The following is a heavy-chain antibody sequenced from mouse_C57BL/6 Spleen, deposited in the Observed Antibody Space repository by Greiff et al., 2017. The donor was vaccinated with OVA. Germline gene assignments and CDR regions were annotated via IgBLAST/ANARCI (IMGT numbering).Heavy chain of an antibody. CDR1: GYTFTSYW. CDR2: IDPSDSYT. J-gene: IGHJ2*01. Sequence: QVQLQQPGAELVMPGASVKLSCKASGYTFTSYWMHRVKQRPGQGLEWIGEIDPSDSYTNYNQKFKGKSTLTVDKSSSTAYMQLSSLTSEDSAVYYCARGGERGDYWGQGTTLTVSS. V-gene: IGHV1-69*01. CDR3: ARGGERGDY.